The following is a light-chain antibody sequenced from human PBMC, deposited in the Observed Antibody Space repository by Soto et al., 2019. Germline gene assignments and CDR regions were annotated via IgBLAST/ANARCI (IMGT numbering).Light chain of an antibody. Sequence: EIVMTQSPDSLAASLGERATIKCKSSQSVLYSSNDRSYLAWFQQKPGQPPKALIYWASSRESGVPDRFSGSGSGTDFTLSISSLQAEDVAVYFCQQYFTTPWTFGQGTKVEI. J-gene: IGKJ1*01. CDR3: QQYFTTPWT. V-gene: IGKV4-1*01. CDR2: WAS. CDR1: QSVLYSSNDRSY.